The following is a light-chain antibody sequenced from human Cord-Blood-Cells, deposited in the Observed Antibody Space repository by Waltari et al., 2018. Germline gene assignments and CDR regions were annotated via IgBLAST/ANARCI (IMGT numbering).Light chain of an antibody. V-gene: IGKV1-39*01. J-gene: IGKJ1*01. CDR2: AAS. Sequence: DIQMTQSPSSLSASVGDRVTITCRASQSISSYLNWYQQKPGKAPKLLIYAASSLQSGVPSRYIDSESGTDCTLTISSLQAEELATYYCQQTYSTPPCTFGQGTKVEIK. CDR1: QSISSY. CDR3: QQTYSTPPCT.